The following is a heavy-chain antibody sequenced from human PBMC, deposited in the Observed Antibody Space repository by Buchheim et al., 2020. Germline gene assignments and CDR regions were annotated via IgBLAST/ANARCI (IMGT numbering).Heavy chain of an antibody. Sequence: QVQLVQSGAEVKKPGASVKVSCKASGYTFTSYDINWVRQATGQGLEWMGWMNPNSGNTGYAQKFQGRVTMTRDTSISTAYMERSRLRSEETAVYYCARGMGGVLWCRVIAFDSRGERNLVTVSS. CDR1: GYTFTSYD. D-gene: IGHD4/OR15-4a*01. V-gene: IGHV1-8*01. J-gene: IGHJ4*02. CDR3: ARGMGGVLWCRVIAFDS. CDR2: MNPNSGNT.